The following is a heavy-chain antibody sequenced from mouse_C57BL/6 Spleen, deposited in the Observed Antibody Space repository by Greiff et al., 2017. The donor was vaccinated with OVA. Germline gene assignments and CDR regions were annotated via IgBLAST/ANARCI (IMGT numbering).Heavy chain of an antibody. J-gene: IGHJ2*01. CDR2: IYPGDGDT. Sequence: VKLQESGAELVKPGASVKISCKASGYAFSSYWMNWVKQRPGKGLEWIGQIYPGDGDTNYNGKFKGKATLTADKSSSTAYMQLSSLTSEDSAVYFCARKGGITTVGDYWGQGTTLTVSS. CDR1: GYAFSSYW. V-gene: IGHV1-80*01. D-gene: IGHD1-1*01. CDR3: ARKGGITTVGDY.